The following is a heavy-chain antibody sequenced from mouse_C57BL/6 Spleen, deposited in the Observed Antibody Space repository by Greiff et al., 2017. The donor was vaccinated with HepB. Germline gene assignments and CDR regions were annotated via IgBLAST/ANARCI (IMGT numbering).Heavy chain of an antibody. Sequence: EVQRVESGGGLVKPGGSLKLSCAASGFTFSSYAMSWVRQTPEKRLEWVATISDGGSYTYYPDNVKGRFTISRDNAKNNLYLQMSHLKSEDTAMYYCARALNYYGSVDYWGQGTSVTVSS. CDR1: GFTFSSYA. J-gene: IGHJ4*01. D-gene: IGHD1-1*01. CDR3: ARALNYYGSVDY. V-gene: IGHV5-4*01. CDR2: ISDGGSYT.